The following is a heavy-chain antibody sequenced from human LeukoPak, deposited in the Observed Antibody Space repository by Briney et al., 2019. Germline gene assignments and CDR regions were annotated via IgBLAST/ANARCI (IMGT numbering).Heavy chain of an antibody. J-gene: IGHJ5*02. CDR1: GGSISSYY. Sequence: SETLSLTCTVSGGSISSYYWNWIRQPAGKGLEWIGRIYTSGSTNYNPSLKSRVSMSVDTSKNQFSLKLSSVTAADTAVYYCARSRVEGVNWFDPWGQGTLVTVSS. CDR2: IYTSGST. CDR3: ARSRVEGVNWFDP. D-gene: IGHD3-10*01. V-gene: IGHV4-4*07.